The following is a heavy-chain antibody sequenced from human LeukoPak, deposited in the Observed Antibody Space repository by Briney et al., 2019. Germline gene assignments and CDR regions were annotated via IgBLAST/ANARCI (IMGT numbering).Heavy chain of an antibody. CDR3: ARDREGIQLWGFDYFDY. D-gene: IGHD5-18*01. CDR2: ISYDGSNK. J-gene: IGHJ4*02. Sequence: GGSLRLSCAASGFTFSSYAMHWVRQAPGKGLEWVAVISYDGSNKYYADSVKGRFTISRDNSKNTLYLQMNSLRAEDTAVYYCARDREGIQLWGFDYFDYWGQGTLVTVSS. V-gene: IGHV3-30-3*01. CDR1: GFTFSSYA.